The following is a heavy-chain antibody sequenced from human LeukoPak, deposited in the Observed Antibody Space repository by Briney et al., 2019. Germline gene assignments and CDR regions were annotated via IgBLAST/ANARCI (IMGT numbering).Heavy chain of an antibody. V-gene: IGHV4-39*01. CDR2: IYYSGST. D-gene: IGHD3-10*02. CDR1: GGSISSGNYY. CDR3: ARAGITMFVKGAFDI. J-gene: IGHJ3*02. Sequence: PSETLSLTCTVSGGSISSGNYYWGWVRQPPGKGLEWIGNIYYSGSTYYNPSLKSRVTISVDTSKNQFSLKLSSVTAADTAVYYCARAGITMFVKGAFDIWGQGTMVTVSS.